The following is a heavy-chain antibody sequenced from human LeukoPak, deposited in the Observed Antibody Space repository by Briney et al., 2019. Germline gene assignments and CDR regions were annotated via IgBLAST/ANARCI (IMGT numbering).Heavy chain of an antibody. CDR1: GFTFSSYA. V-gene: IGHV3-30-3*01. D-gene: IGHD6-6*01. Sequence: GGSLRLSCAASGFTFSSYAMHWVRQAPGKGLEWVAVISYDGSNKYYADSVKGRFTISRDNSKNTLYLQMNSLRAEDTAVYYCARWVIAARPFDYWGQGTLVTVSS. CDR3: ARWVIAARPFDY. CDR2: ISYDGSNK. J-gene: IGHJ4*02.